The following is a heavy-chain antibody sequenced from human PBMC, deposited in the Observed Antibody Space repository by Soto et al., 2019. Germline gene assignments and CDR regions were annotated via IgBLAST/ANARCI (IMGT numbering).Heavy chain of an antibody. CDR2: MSNDGSKK. D-gene: IGHD3-16*01. CDR3: ARDVAMPTGFGLGY. Sequence: QVQVVESGGNIVQPGTSLRLSCAASGFAFTNYGIHWVRQAPGKGLEWVAHMSNDGSKKFYADSVKGRFTISRDNSENTVYLQMTSLRPDDTAVFYCARDVAMPTGFGLGYWGQGTLVTVSS. J-gene: IGHJ4*02. CDR1: GFAFTNYG. V-gene: IGHV3-30*03.